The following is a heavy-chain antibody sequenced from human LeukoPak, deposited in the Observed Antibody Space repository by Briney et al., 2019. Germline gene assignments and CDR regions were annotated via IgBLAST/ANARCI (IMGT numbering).Heavy chain of an antibody. D-gene: IGHD1-26*01. CDR3: ARDETLEFGRGAFDI. J-gene: IGHJ3*02. Sequence: ASVKVSCKASGYTFTSYAMHWVRQAPGQRLEWMGWINAGNGNTKYSQKFQGRVTITADESTSTAYMELSSLRSEDTAVYYCARDETLEFGRGAFDIWGQGTMVTVSS. CDR2: INAGNGNT. CDR1: GYTFTSYA. V-gene: IGHV1-3*01.